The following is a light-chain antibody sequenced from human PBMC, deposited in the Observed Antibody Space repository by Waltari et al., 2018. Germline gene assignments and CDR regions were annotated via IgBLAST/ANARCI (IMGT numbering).Light chain of an antibody. CDR3: QQLNSYLIT. Sequence: DIQLTQSPSFLSASVGDRVTITCRASQGISSYLAWYQQKPGQAPKLLIYAASTWQSGVPSMFRGSGSVTEFSLTISSLQPEDFATYYCQQLNSYLITFGQGTRLEIK. V-gene: IGKV1-9*01. J-gene: IGKJ5*01. CDR1: QGISSY. CDR2: AAS.